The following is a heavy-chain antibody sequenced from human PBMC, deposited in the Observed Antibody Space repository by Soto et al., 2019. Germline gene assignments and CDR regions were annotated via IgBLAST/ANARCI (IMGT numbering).Heavy chain of an antibody. V-gene: IGHV4-59*01. D-gene: IGHD6-13*01. CDR1: GGSMRNYF. Sequence: PSETLSLTCTVSGGSMRNYFWTWIRRPPGKGLEWIGYIHYSGTTSFFPSYSPSLRSRVTISEDTSKNQFSLKLLSVTTADTAVYFCAAGEASSRNLAPYYLDFWGQGTLVTVS. J-gene: IGHJ4*02. CDR3: AAGEASSRNLAPYYLDF. CDR2: IHYSGTT.